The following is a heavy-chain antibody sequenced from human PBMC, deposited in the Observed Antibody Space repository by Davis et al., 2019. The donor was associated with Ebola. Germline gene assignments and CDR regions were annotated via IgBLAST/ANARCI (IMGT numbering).Heavy chain of an antibody. V-gene: IGHV1-2*04. CDR3: ARGRKLSSGWLNWFDP. J-gene: IGHJ5*02. CDR1: GYTLIGHY. CDR2: NNTNSGGT. Sequence: SVHDSCKTTGYTLIGHYMHWVRLAPGQVLQWNGWNNTNSGGTNYAQKFQGWVSMTRDTSISTAYMELSRLRSDDTAVYYCARGRKLSSGWLNWFDPWGQGTLVTVSS. D-gene: IGHD6-19*01.